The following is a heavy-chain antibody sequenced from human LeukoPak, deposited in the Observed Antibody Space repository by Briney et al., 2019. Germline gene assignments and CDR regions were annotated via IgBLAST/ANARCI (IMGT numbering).Heavy chain of an antibody. CDR3: AGMRITTPTVRTLDY. CDR2: IFYSGST. V-gene: IGHV4-59*08. CDR1: GCSFNSYY. Sequence: SESLSLTCTVSGCSFNSYYWSWIRQPPGKGLEWIGYIFYSGSTSYNPSLESRVTISVDTSKNQFTLKLGSVTAADPGVYYCAGMRITTPTVRTLDYWGQGTLVTVSS. J-gene: IGHJ4*02. D-gene: IGHD1-14*01.